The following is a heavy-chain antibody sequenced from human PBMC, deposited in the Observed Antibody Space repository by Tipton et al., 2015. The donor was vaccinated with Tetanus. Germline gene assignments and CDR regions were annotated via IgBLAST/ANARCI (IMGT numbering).Heavy chain of an antibody. CDR2: INPSDGST. J-gene: IGHJ4*02. CDR3: ARDSYVTGTTSHFDF. V-gene: IGHV1-46*01. D-gene: IGHD1-7*01. CDR1: GYTFSSYY. Sequence: QLVQSGAEVKKPGASVKISCKASGYTFSSYYTQWVRQAPGQGLEWMGIINPSDGSTTYAQKFQGRVTMTRDTSTSTVYMELSSLRSEDTAVYYCARDSYVTGTTSHFDFWGQGSLVNVSS.